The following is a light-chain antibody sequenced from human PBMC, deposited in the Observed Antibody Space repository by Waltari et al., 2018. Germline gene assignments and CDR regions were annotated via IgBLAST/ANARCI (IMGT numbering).Light chain of an antibody. Sequence: SSELTQDPAVSVALGQTVRISCQGDSPRSSLETWYQQKAGQAPILVIYGQNNRPSGIPDRFSGSYSGRTASLTITGAQAEDEADYYCSSRDSGAHRHVFGTGTKVTVL. CDR3: SSRDSGAHRHV. J-gene: IGLJ1*01. CDR1: SPRSSL. CDR2: GQN. V-gene: IGLV3-19*01.